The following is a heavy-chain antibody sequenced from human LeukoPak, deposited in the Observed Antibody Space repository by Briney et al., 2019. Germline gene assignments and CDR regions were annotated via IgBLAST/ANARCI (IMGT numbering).Heavy chain of an antibody. Sequence: GASVRVSCKASGYTFTHYYMHWVRQAPGQGLEWMGSINPSTGVTNYAQKFQGRVTMTRDTSISTAYMELGRLRSDDTAVYYCARDPYSSSWWYYFDYWGQGTLVTVSS. CDR2: INPSTGVT. CDR1: GYTFTHYY. D-gene: IGHD6-13*01. CDR3: ARDPYSSSWWYYFDY. J-gene: IGHJ4*02. V-gene: IGHV1-2*02.